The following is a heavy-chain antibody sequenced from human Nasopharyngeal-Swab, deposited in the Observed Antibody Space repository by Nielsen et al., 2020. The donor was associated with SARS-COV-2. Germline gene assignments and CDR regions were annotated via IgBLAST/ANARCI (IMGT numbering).Heavy chain of an antibody. V-gene: IGHV3-21*01. D-gene: IGHD3-10*01. CDR2: ISSSSSYI. Sequence: GGSLRLSCAASGFTFSSYCMNWVRQAPGKGLEWVSSISSSSSYIYYADSVKGRFTISRDNAKNSLYLQMNSLRAEDTAVYYCASDMVRGVWGYWGQGTLVTVSS. CDR1: GFTFSSYC. CDR3: ASDMVRGVWGY. J-gene: IGHJ4*02.